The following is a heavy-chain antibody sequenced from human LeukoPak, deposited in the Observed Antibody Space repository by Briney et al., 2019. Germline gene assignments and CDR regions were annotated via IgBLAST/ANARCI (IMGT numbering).Heavy chain of an antibody. CDR2: ISSSSSYI. J-gene: IGHJ4*02. CDR1: GFTFSSYS. D-gene: IGHD3-3*01. V-gene: IGHV3-21*01. Sequence: GGSLRLSCAASGFTFSSYSMNWVRQAPGKGLEWDSSISSSSSYIYYADSVKGRFTISRDNAKNSLYLQMNSLRAEDTAVYYCARDSLQWLSPNYFDYWGQGTLVTVSS. CDR3: ARDSLQWLSPNYFDY.